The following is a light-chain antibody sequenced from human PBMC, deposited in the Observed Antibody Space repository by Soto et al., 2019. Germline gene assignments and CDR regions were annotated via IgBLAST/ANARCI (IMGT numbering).Light chain of an antibody. J-gene: IGKJ4*01. CDR2: AAS. Sequence: DIQMTQSPFFLFASVGDRVTITCRASQSISSYLNWYQQKPGKAPKLLIYAASSLQSGVPSRFGGSGSGTDFTLTISSLQPEAFATYYCQQSYSTPLTFCGGTKVEIK. V-gene: IGKV1-39*01. CDR3: QQSYSTPLT. CDR1: QSISSY.